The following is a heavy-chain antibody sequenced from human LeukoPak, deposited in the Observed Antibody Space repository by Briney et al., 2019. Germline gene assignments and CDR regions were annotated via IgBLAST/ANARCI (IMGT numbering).Heavy chain of an antibody. CDR3: ARGWEDDFWSGYYPD. V-gene: IGHV4-31*03. CDR2: IYYSGSA. J-gene: IGHJ4*02. D-gene: IGHD3-3*01. CDR1: GGSISSGGYY. Sequence: SQTLSLTCTVSGGSISSGGYYWSWIRQHPGKGLEWIGYIYYSGSAYYNPSLKSRVTISVDTSENQFSLKLSSVTAADTAVYYCARGWEDDFWSGYYPDWGQGTLVTVSS.